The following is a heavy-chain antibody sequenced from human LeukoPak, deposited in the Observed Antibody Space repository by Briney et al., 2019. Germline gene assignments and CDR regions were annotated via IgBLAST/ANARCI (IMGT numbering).Heavy chain of an antibody. CDR2: ISAYNGNT. D-gene: IGHD6-19*01. CDR3: ARSGYSSGWSRIFDY. Sequence: ASVKVSCKASGYTFTSYGVSWVRQAPGQGLGWMGWISAYNGNTNYAQKLQGRVTMTTDTSTSTAYIELRSLRSDDTAVYYCARSGYSSGWSRIFDYWGQGTLVTVSS. J-gene: IGHJ4*02. CDR1: GYTFTSYG. V-gene: IGHV1-18*01.